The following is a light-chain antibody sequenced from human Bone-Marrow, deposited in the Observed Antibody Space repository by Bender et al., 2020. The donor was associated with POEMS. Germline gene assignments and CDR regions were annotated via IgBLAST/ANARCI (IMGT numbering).Light chain of an antibody. V-gene: IGLV1-44*01. J-gene: IGLJ3*02. CDR2: TNN. CDR1: GSNIGGYP. Sequence: QSVLTQPPLVSGTPGQRVTISCSGSGSNIGGYPVNWYQQLPGTAPRLLIYTNNERPSGVPDRFSGSMSGNTASLTISGLQAEDEADYYCCSYAGGSSYVLFGGGTKLTVL. CDR3: CSYAGGSSYVL.